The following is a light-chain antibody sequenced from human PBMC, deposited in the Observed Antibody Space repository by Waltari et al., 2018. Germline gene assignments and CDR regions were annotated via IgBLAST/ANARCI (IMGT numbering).Light chain of an antibody. CDR3: AAWDESLKGWV. CDR1: ITHTGTNT. Sequence: QSVLTQPPSVSGTPGQSVTISCSGSITHTGTNTIAWYQAFPGTAPKLLIHGNDQRPSVFPDRFSGSKSCTSGSLAISGLQPEDETDYYCAAWDESLKGWVFGGGTRLTVL. J-gene: IGLJ2*01. CDR2: GND. V-gene: IGLV1-44*01.